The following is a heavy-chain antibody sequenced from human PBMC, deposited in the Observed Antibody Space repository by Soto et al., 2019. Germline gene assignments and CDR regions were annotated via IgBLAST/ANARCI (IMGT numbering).Heavy chain of an antibody. D-gene: IGHD2-2*01. CDR2: IIPIFGTA. CDR1: GYTFTSYG. J-gene: IGHJ6*02. CDR3: ARDKGPLSGPNYYYYYGMDV. V-gene: IGHV1-69*13. Sequence: SVKVSCKASGYTFTSYGISWVRQAPGQGLEWMGGIIPIFGTANYAQKFQGRVTITADESTSTAYMELSSLRSEDTAVYYCARDKGPLSGPNYYYYYGMDVWGQGTTVTVSS.